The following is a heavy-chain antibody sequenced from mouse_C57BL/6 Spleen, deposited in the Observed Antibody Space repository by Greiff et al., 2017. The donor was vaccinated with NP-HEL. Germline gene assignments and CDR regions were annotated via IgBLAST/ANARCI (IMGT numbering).Heavy chain of an antibody. V-gene: IGHV1-82*01. CDR1: GYAFSSSW. D-gene: IGHD1-3*01. CDR2: IYPGDGDT. Sequence: QVQLQQSGPELVKPGASVKISCKASGYAFSSSWMNWVKQRPGKGLEWIGRIYPGDGDTNYNGKFKGKATLTADKSSSTAYMQLSSLTSEDSAVYFCAREWEDYWGQGTTLTVSS. CDR3: AREWEDY. J-gene: IGHJ2*01.